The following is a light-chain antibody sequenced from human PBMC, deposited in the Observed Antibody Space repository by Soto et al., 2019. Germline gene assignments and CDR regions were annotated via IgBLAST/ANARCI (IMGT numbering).Light chain of an antibody. CDR1: SSNIGRNS. CDR3: AAWDDSLNEYV. V-gene: IGLV1-44*01. Sequence: QSVRTQAPWVSVTPGQRVTITCSGSSSNIGRNSVNWYQHLPGTAPKLLTHGNNHRPSGVPDRFSGSKSGTSASLAISGLQPEDEADYCCAAWDDSLNEYVFGDGTKVTVL. CDR2: GNN. J-gene: IGLJ1*01.